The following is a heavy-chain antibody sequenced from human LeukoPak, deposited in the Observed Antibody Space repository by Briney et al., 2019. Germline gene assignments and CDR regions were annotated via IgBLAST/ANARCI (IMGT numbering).Heavy chain of an antibody. CDR2: ISGYNDNT. D-gene: IGHD3-10*01. CDR1: GYTFTTYG. J-gene: IGHJ6*02. Sequence: ASVKVSCKASGYTFTTYGLTWVRQAPGRGLEWMGWISGYNDNTNYAQKLQGRVTMTTDTSTSTAYMELRSLRSDDTAVYYCARAHYFGSGSFYSGYYHDMDVWGQGTTVTVSS. CDR3: ARAHYFGSGSFYSGYYHDMDV. V-gene: IGHV1-18*01.